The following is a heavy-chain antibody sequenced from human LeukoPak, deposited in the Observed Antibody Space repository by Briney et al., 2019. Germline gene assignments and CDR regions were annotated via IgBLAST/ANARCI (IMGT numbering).Heavy chain of an antibody. J-gene: IGHJ3*02. D-gene: IGHD1-26*01. V-gene: IGHV5-51*01. Sequence: GESLKISCKGSGYSFTSYWIGWVRQMPGKGLKGLGIIYPGDSDTRYSPSFQGQVTISADKSISTAYLQWSSLKASDAAMYYCARREKYSGSRAAFDIWGQGTMVTVSS. CDR1: GYSFTSYW. CDR2: IYPGDSDT. CDR3: ARREKYSGSRAAFDI.